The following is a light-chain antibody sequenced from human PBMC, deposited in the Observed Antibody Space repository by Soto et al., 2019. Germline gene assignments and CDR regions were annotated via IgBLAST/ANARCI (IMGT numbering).Light chain of an antibody. V-gene: IGKV3-11*01. CDR3: QQRSNWPS. CDR1: QYINTR. CDR2: HTS. Sequence: EIVLTQSPATLSSFPGDRVTLSCRASQYINTRLAWYQHRPGQAPRLLIYHTSIRAAGIPARFSASGTGTDFTLTISSLEPEDFAVYYCQQRSNWPSFGQGTKVDIK. J-gene: IGKJ1*01.